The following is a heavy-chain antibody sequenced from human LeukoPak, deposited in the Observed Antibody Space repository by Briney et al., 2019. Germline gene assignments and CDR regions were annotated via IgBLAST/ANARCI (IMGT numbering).Heavy chain of an antibody. J-gene: IGHJ4*02. Sequence: GGSLRLSCAASGFTFNRYAMHWVRQAPGKGLEWVAVISYDGSNKYYADSVKGRFTISRDNSKNTLYLQMNSLRAEDTAVYYCARAQWELQADFDYWGQGTLVTVSS. V-gene: IGHV3-30*06. CDR2: ISYDGSNK. D-gene: IGHD1-26*01. CDR3: ARAQWELQADFDY. CDR1: GFTFNRYA.